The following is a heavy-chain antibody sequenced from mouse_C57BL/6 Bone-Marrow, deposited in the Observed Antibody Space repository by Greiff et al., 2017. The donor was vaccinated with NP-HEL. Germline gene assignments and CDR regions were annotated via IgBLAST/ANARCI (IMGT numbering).Heavy chain of an antibody. CDR3: VRRFRGYYAMDY. V-gene: IGHV5-6*02. J-gene: IGHJ4*01. Sequence: DVMLVESGGDLVKPGGSLKLSCAASGFTFSSYGMSWVRQTPDKRLEWVATIRSGGSSTYYPDSVKGRFTISRDNAKNTLYLQMSSLKSEDTAMYYCVRRFRGYYAMDYWGQGTSVTVSS. CDR1: GFTFSSYG. CDR2: IRSGGSST. D-gene: IGHD3-3*01.